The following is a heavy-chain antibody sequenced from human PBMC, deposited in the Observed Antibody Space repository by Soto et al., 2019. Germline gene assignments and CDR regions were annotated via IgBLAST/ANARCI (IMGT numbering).Heavy chain of an antibody. CDR3: ARASYSSSSERGDYYYYGMDV. D-gene: IGHD6-6*01. J-gene: IGHJ6*02. CDR1: GGTFSSYA. V-gene: IGHV1-69*06. Sequence: SVKVSCKASGGTFSSYAINWVRQAPGQGLEWMGGIIPMFGTTNHAQKFQGRVTITADKSTSIAFMELSSLRSEDTAVYYCARASYSSSSERGDYYYYGMDVWGQGATVTVSS. CDR2: IIPMFGTT.